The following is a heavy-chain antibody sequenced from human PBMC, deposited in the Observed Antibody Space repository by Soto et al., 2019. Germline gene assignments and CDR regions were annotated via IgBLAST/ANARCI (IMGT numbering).Heavy chain of an antibody. J-gene: IGHJ4*02. D-gene: IGHD2-15*01. CDR1: GGTFSSYT. V-gene: IGHV1-69*02. Sequence: QVQLVQSGAEVKKPGSSVKVSCKASGGTFSSYTISWVRQAPGQGLEWMGRIIPILGIANYAQKFQGRFTITADKSRSTAYMELSSLRSEDTAVYYCASYCSGGSCYSRYWGQGTLVTVSS. CDR2: IIPILGIA. CDR3: ASYCSGGSCYSRY.